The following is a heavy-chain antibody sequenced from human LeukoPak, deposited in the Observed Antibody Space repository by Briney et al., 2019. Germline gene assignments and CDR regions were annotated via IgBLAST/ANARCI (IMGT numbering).Heavy chain of an antibody. D-gene: IGHD6-13*01. CDR1: GGTDSSDSYY. CDR2: NYYSGST. V-gene: IGHV4-61*01. CDR3: VRAIPSSSWYFSGVDY. J-gene: IGHJ4*02. Sequence: SEALSQTLTVTGGTDSSDSYYGRWIRQPPGEALEGIGYNYYSGSTNYNPSLKSRVTISVDTSKNQFSLKLSSVPAADRAVYYCVRAIPSSSWYFSGVDYWGQGTLVTVSS.